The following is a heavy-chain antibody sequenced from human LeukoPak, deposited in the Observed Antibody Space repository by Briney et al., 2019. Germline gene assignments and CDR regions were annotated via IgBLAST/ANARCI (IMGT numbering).Heavy chain of an antibody. D-gene: IGHD6-19*01. CDR1: GYTFTGYY. Sequence: ASVKVSCKASGYTFTGYYMHWVRQAPGQGLEWMGRINPNSGGTNYAQKFQGRVTMTRDTSISTAYMELSRLRSDDTAVYYCARGLGPPYSSGWYWYWGQGTLVTVSS. J-gene: IGHJ4*02. V-gene: IGHV1-2*06. CDR2: INPNSGGT. CDR3: ARGLGPPYSSGWYWY.